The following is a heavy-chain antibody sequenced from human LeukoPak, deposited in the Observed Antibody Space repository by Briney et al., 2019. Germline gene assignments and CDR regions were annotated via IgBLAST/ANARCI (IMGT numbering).Heavy chain of an antibody. CDR1: GGSFSDYY. CDR2: INHSGST. D-gene: IGHD6-13*01. CDR3: AXEGYSSSWYYFDY. V-gene: IGHV4-34*01. J-gene: IGHJ4*02. Sequence: SETLSLTCAVNGGSFSDYYWSWIRQPPGKGLEWIGEINHSGSTNYNSSLKSRVTISVDTSKNQFSLKLSSVTAADTAVYYCAXEGYSSSWYYFDYWGQGTLVTVSS.